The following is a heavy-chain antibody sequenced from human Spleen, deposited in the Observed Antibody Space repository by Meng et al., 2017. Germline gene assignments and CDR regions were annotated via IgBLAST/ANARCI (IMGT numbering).Heavy chain of an antibody. J-gene: IGHJ4*02. V-gene: IGHV1-2*06. CDR2: INPKSGDT. Sequence: QVRLGATGAEVKKPGASVKVSCKPSGYKFPDYYIPWVRRAPGQGLEWMGRINPKSGDTHYAQKFQARVTMTGDTSISTAYMELSGLRSDDTAMYYCARDEDISAAGKLFGDYWGQGTLVTVSS. CDR1: GYKFPDYY. CDR3: ARDEDISAAGKLFGDY. D-gene: IGHD6-25*01.